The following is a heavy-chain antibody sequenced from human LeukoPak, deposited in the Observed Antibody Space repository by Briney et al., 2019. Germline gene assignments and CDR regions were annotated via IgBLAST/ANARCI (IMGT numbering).Heavy chain of an antibody. CDR2: IIPIFGTA. D-gene: IGHD3-22*01. CDR3: ARVRDSSGYYILRY. J-gene: IGHJ4*02. Sequence: SVKVSCKASGGTFSSCAISWVRQAPGQGLEWMGGIIPIFGTANYAQKFQGRVTITADESTSTAYMELSSLRSEDTTVYYCARVRDSSGYYILRYWGQGTLVTVSS. V-gene: IGHV1-69*13. CDR1: GGTFSSCA.